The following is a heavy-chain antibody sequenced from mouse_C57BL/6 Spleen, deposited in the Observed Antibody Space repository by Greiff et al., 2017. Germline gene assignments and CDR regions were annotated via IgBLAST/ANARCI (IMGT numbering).Heavy chain of an antibody. J-gene: IGHJ2*01. CDR2: IDPSDSYT. CDR1: GYTFTSYW. CDR3: ARSVVRDY. Sequence: QVQLQQPGAELVKPGASVKLSCKGSGYTFTSYWMQWVKQRPGQGLEWIGEIDPSDSYTNYNQKFKGKATLTVDTSSSTAYMQLSSLTSEDSAVYYCARSVVRDYWGQGTTLTVSS. D-gene: IGHD1-1*01. V-gene: IGHV1-50*01.